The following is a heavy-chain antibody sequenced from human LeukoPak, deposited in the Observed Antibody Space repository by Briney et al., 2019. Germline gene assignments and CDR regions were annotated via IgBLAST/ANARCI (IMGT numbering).Heavy chain of an antibody. CDR1: GFTFSSYA. CDR2: ISGSGGST. J-gene: IGHJ4*02. CDR3: AKEALDCSGGSCYSGPLDY. D-gene: IGHD2-15*01. Sequence: GGSLGLSCAASGFTFSSYAMSWVRQAPGKGLEWVSAISGSGGSTYYADSVKGRFTISRDNSKNTLSLQMNSLRAEDTAVYYCAKEALDCSGGSCYSGPLDYWGQGTLVTVSS. V-gene: IGHV3-23*01.